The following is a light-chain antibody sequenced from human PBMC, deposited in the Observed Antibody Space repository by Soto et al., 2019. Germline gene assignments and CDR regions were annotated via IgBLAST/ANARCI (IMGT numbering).Light chain of an antibody. CDR3: QEYNSFSLT. V-gene: IGKV1-5*01. Sequence: DIQMTQSPSSLSASVGDRVTITCRASQSVNNWLAWYQQKPGKAPILLIYGASSLESGVPSRFSGSRSGTEFTLTIISLHPDDFATYYCQEYNSFSLTFGQETKV. J-gene: IGKJ1*01. CDR1: QSVNNW. CDR2: GAS.